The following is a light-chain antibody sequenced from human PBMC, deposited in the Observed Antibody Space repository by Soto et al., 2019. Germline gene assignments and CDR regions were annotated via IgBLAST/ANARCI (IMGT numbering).Light chain of an antibody. CDR1: QGVDNY. Sequence: EIVLTQSPAPLSSSPGERAPLSCRAIQGVDNYLAWYQQKPGQAPRLLIYDVSNRATGIPARFSGSGSGTDFTLSISGLEPEDFAVYYCQQRSNWPLTFGGRTKVETK. CDR2: DVS. V-gene: IGKV3-11*01. CDR3: QQRSNWPLT. J-gene: IGKJ4*01.